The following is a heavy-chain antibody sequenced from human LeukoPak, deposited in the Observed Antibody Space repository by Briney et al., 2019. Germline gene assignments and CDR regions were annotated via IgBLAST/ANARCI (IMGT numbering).Heavy chain of an antibody. D-gene: IGHD5-12*01. V-gene: IGHV4-59*01. CDR2: IYYSGST. CDR1: GGSISSYY. Sequence: SETLSLTCTVSGGSISSYYWSWIRQPPGKGLEWIGYIYYSGSTNYNPSLKSRVTISVDTSKNQFSLKLSSVTAADTAAYYCARGDSAYDYFDYWGQGTLVTVSS. J-gene: IGHJ4*02. CDR3: ARGDSAYDYFDY.